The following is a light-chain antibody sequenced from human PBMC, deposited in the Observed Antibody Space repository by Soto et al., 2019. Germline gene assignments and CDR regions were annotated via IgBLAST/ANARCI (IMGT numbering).Light chain of an antibody. CDR3: AAWDDSLNGFV. V-gene: IGLV1-44*01. J-gene: IGLJ1*01. CDR1: SSNIGSNS. CDR2: ADN. Sequence: QSALTQPPSASGTPGQRVSISCSGSSSNIGSNSVQWHQQLPGTAPNLLIYADNQRPSGVPDRFSGSKSGTSASLAIIVLQSGDEADYYCAAWDDSLNGFVFGTGTKVTVL.